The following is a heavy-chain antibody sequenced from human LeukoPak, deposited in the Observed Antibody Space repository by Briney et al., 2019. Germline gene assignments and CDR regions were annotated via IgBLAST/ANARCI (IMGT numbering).Heavy chain of an antibody. V-gene: IGHV3-23*01. D-gene: IGHD3-10*01. CDR2: ISGNGGST. Sequence: PGGSLRLSCAASGFTFSSYAMSWVRQAPGKGLEWVSAISGNGGSTYYADSVKGRFTISRDNSKNTLYLQMNSLRAEDTAVYYCAKRFTMVRGVIHDAFGIWGQGTMVTVSS. J-gene: IGHJ3*02. CDR3: AKRFTMVRGVIHDAFGI. CDR1: GFTFSSYA.